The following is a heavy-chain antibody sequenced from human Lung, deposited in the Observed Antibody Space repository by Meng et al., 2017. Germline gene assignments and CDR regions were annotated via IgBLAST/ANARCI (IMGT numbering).Heavy chain of an antibody. Sequence: VQLQQWGAGLLKPSETLFPTCVVSGGSFSDYYWSWIRQPPGKGLEWIGEINHSGSTNYNPSLESRATISVDTSQNNLSLKLSSVTAADSAVYYCARGPTTMAHDFDYWGQGTLVTVSS. CDR2: INHSGST. J-gene: IGHJ4*02. D-gene: IGHD4-11*01. CDR1: GGSFSDYY. CDR3: ARGPTTMAHDFDY. V-gene: IGHV4-34*01.